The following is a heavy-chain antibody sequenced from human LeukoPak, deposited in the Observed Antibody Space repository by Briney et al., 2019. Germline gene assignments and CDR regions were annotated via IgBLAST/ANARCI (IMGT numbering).Heavy chain of an antibody. CDR3: ARRAQWSPGLGYMGV. CDR1: GDSVSSNFVA. CDR2: TYYRSKWYY. D-gene: IGHD2-15*01. V-gene: IGHV6-1*01. J-gene: IGHJ6*03. Sequence: SQTLSLTCAISGDSVSSNFVAWNWIRQSPSRGLEWLGRTYYRSKWYYDYAVSVKGRITISPDTSTNQFSLHLNSVTPDDTAVYYYARRAQWSPGLGYMGVWGKGTTVTVSS.